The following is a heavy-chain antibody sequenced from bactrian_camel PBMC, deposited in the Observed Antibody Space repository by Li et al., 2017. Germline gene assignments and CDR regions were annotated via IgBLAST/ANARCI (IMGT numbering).Heavy chain of an antibody. V-gene: IGHV3S53*01. D-gene: IGHD1*01. J-gene: IGHJ4*01. Sequence: QVQLVESGGGSVQNGGSLTLSCAASGYANIVRRYCMAWFRQASEKEREGVAAICGSGYTDYAGSVAGRFTVSKDNAKNALLLQMDNLRPEDSAIYYCAAARIGFPSLARYLYAYWGPGTQVTVS. CDR3: AAARIGFPSLARYLYAY. CDR1: GYANIVRRYC. CDR2: ICGSGYT.